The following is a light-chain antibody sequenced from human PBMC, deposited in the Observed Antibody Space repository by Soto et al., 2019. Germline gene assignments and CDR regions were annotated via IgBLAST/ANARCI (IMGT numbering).Light chain of an antibody. CDR3: QQRSNWEIT. J-gene: IGKJ5*01. Sequence: EIVLTQSPATLSLSPGERATISCRASQSVSSYLAWYQQKPGQAPRLLIYDASNRATGIPARFSGSGSGTDFTLTISSLEPEDFAVYYCQQRSNWEITSGQGTRLAIK. V-gene: IGKV3-11*01. CDR1: QSVSSY. CDR2: DAS.